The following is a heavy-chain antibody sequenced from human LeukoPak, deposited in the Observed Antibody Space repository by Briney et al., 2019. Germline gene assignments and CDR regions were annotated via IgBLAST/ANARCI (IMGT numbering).Heavy chain of an antibody. Sequence: GGSLRLSCAASGFTFSTYWMHWVRQAPGKGLLWVSRINTDGSITNYADSVKGRFTISRDNAKNTLYLQMNSLRSEDTAVYYCARVPPSVGEAASEYFQDWGQGTLVTVSS. CDR3: ARVPPSVGEAASEYFQD. CDR2: INTDGSIT. J-gene: IGHJ1*01. D-gene: IGHD1-26*01. CDR1: GFTFSTYW. V-gene: IGHV3-74*01.